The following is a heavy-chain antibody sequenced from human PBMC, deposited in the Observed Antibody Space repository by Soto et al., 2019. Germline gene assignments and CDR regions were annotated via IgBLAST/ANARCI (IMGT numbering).Heavy chain of an antibody. CDR1: GASISRYY. V-gene: IGHV4-59*13. CDR2: IYYSGST. Sequence: PSDTLSLTCTASGASISRYYWSWIRQPPGKGLEWIGYIYYSGSTSYNPSLKSRVTISVDTSKNQFSLKMSSVTAADTAVYYCARLATRYYFDYWGQGTLVTVS. D-gene: IGHD1-1*01. CDR3: ARLATRYYFDY. J-gene: IGHJ4*02.